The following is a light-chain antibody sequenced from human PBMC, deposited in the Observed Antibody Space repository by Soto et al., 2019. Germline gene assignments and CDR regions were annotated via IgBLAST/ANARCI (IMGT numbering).Light chain of an antibody. J-gene: IGKJ4*01. CDR2: AIS. CDR3: QQHDNWPLT. V-gene: IGKV3-15*01. CDR1: QSGGSY. Sequence: EIVMTQSPATLSVSPGETATLSCRASQSGGSYLAGYHQKPGQPPSLLIYAISTRATGIPTRFSGSGSGTEFTLTISSLQSEDFAVYYCQQHDNWPLTFGGGTKVEIK.